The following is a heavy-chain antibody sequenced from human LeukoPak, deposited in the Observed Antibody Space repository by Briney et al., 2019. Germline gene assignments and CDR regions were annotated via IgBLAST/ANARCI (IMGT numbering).Heavy chain of an antibody. Sequence: GESLKISCKGSGYSFTSYWIGWVRQMPGKGLEWMGIIYPGDSDTRYSPSFQGQVTISADKSISTAYLQWSSLKASDTAMYYCARLGGYEFWSGYHDYWGQGTLVTVSS. CDR1: GYSFTSYW. CDR2: IYPGDSDT. CDR3: ARLGGYEFWSGYHDY. V-gene: IGHV5-51*01. J-gene: IGHJ4*02. D-gene: IGHD3-3*01.